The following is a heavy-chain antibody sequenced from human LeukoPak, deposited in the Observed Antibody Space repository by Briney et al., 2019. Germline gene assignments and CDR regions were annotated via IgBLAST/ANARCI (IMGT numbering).Heavy chain of an antibody. CDR3: ARTIFGVVPYFQH. Sequence: GGSLRLSCAASGFTFSSYGMNWVRQAPGKGLEWISYISTSSSTIYYADSVKDRFTISRDNAKNSLYLQMNSLRAEDTAVYYCARTIFGVVPYFQHWGQGTLVTVSS. J-gene: IGHJ1*01. D-gene: IGHD3-3*01. CDR1: GFTFSSYG. CDR2: ISTSSSTI. V-gene: IGHV3-48*01.